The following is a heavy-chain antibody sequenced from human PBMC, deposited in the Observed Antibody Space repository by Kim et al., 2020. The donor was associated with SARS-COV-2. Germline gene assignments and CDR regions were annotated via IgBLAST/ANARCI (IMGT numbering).Heavy chain of an antibody. D-gene: IGHD2-15*01. J-gene: IGHJ4*03. CDR1: GFTFSSYN. CDR2: IWYDGTNK. CDR3: ARDICPSYCSDPPCY. V-gene: IGHV3-33*07. Sequence: GGSLRLSCAASGFTFSSYNMYWVRQAPGGGLEWVAVIWYDGTNKYYGDSMKGRFAISRDNSNNMVYLQMNSLRAEDTAVYYCARDICPSYCSDPPCY.